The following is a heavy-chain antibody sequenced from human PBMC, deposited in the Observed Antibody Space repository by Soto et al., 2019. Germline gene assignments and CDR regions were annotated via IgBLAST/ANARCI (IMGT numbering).Heavy chain of an antibody. CDR2: INPFDGSA. D-gene: IGHD2-2*01. J-gene: IGHJ4*02. CDR1: GYNFISHH. CDR3: TRDYLSSKRTLSYLDY. V-gene: IGHV1-46*04. Sequence: QVQLVQSGAEVTKPGASVRLSCKASGYNFISHHIHWVRQAPGQGLEWMGFINPFDGSATHAQKWQGRVTMTRDKSTSTVYMELSRLRSEDAAVYYCTRDYLSSKRTLSYLDYGGRGALVTVSA.